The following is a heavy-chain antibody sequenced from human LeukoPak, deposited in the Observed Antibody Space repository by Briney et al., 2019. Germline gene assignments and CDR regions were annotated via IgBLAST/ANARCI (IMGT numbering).Heavy chain of an antibody. CDR1: GFTFSSYS. V-gene: IGHV4-34*01. D-gene: IGHD4/OR15-4a*01. CDR2: INHSGST. J-gene: IGHJ6*04. Sequence: LRLSCAASGFTFSSYSMNWVRQAPGKGLEWIGEINHSGSTNYNPSLKSRVTISVDTSKNQFSLKLSSVTAADTAVYYCARLTTQSGNVWGKGTTVTISS. CDR3: ARLTTQSGNV.